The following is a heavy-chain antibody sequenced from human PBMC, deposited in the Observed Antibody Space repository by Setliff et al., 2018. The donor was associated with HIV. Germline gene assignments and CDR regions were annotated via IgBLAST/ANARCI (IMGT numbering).Heavy chain of an antibody. Sequence: SETLSLTCAVSGGSISSGNWWSWVRQPPGKGLEWIGEINHSGTANYNPSLKSRVTMSLDRSKRQFSLKLTSLTAADTAVYYCAGLSDFLDYWGLGNLVTVSS. CDR1: GGSISSGNW. V-gene: IGHV4-4*02. D-gene: IGHD2-21*01. CDR2: INHSGTA. J-gene: IGHJ4*02. CDR3: AGLSDFLDY.